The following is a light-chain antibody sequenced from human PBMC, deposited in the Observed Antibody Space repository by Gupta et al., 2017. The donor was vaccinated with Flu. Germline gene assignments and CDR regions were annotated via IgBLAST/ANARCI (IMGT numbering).Light chain of an antibody. CDR3: AAWDDSRNGFYV. CDR1: SPNIGSNT. J-gene: IGLJ1*01. CDR2: SNN. Sequence: QSVLTQPPSASGTPGQRVTISCSGSSPNIGSNTVNWYQQLPGTAPNLLIYSNNQRPSGVPDRFSGSKSGTSASLAISGLQSEDEADYYCAAWDDSRNGFYVFGTGTKVTVL. V-gene: IGLV1-44*01.